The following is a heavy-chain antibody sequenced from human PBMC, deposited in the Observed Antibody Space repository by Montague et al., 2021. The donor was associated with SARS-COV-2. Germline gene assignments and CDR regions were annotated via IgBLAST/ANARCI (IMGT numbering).Heavy chain of an antibody. Sequence: SLRLSFSASGFTIRNYWMSWDRQAPGKGLEWVANIHQDGGAKDYVDSVKGRFTISRDNAKNRLYLEMNSLRVEDSAIYYCARNELWGQGTLVTVSS. CDR1: GFTIRNYW. CDR2: IHQDGGAK. CDR3: ARNEL. V-gene: IGHV3-7*01. J-gene: IGHJ4*02.